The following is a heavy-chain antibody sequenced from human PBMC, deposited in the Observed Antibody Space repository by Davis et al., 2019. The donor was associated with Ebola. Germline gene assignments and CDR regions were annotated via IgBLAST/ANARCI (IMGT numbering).Heavy chain of an antibody. J-gene: IGHJ4*02. Sequence: ASVKVSCKASGGTFSSYAISWVRQAPGQGLEWMGIINPSGGSTSYAQKFQGRVTMTRDTSISTAYMELSRLRSDDTAVYYCARAYDSSGYYYAVDYWGQGTLVTVSS. CDR2: INPSGGST. D-gene: IGHD3-22*01. V-gene: IGHV1-46*01. CDR1: GGTFSSYA. CDR3: ARAYDSSGYYYAVDY.